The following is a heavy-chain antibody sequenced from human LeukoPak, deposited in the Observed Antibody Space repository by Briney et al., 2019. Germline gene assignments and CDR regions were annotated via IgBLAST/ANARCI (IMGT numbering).Heavy chain of an antibody. D-gene: IGHD2-15*01. Sequence: PSETLSLTCTVSGGSISSSSYYWGWIRQPPGKGLEWIGSIYYSGSTYYNPSLKSRVTISVDTSKNQFSLKLSSVTAADTAVYYCARVAIVVVVAATHYFDYWGQGTLVTVSS. CDR2: IYYSGST. CDR1: GGSISSSSYY. CDR3: ARVAIVVVVAATHYFDY. J-gene: IGHJ4*02. V-gene: IGHV4-39*07.